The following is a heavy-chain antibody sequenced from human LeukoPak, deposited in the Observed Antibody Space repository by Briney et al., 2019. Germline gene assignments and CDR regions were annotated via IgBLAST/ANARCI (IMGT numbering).Heavy chain of an antibody. V-gene: IGHV1-69*06. J-gene: IGHJ4*02. D-gene: IGHD4-23*01. CDR3: ARVGDYGANSAMVMTP. Sequence: SVKVSCKASGYTFTSYDINWVRQAPGQGLEWMGGIVPIFGRANYAQKFQGRVTITADKSTNTVYMEVSRLTSGDTAVYYCARVGDYGANSAMVMTPWGQGTLVTVSS. CDR1: GYTFTSYD. CDR2: IVPIFGRA.